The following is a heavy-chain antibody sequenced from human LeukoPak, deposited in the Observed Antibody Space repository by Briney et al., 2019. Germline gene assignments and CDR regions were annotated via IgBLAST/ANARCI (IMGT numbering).Heavy chain of an antibody. Sequence: ASVKVSCKGSGYTLTELSMHWVRQAPGKGLEWMGGFDPEDGETIYAQKFQGRVTMTEDTSTDTAYMELSSLRSEDTAVYYCAAGVIAAAGRLPIAYWGQGTLVTVSS. J-gene: IGHJ4*02. D-gene: IGHD6-13*01. CDR3: AAGVIAAAGRLPIAY. CDR1: GYTLTELS. V-gene: IGHV1-24*01. CDR2: FDPEDGET.